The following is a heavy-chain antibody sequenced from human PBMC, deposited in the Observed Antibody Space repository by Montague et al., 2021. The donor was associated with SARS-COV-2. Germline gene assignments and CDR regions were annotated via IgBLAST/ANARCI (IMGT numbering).Heavy chain of an antibody. CDR1: GFSLSTSGMC. V-gene: IGHV2-70*01. CDR3: ARIRVETAMIGHYYYYGMDV. CDR2: IDWDDDK. D-gene: IGHD2-21*02. J-gene: IGHJ6*02. Sequence: PALVKPTQTLTLTCTFSGFSLSTSGMCVSWIRQPPGKALEWLALIDWDDDKYYSTSLKTRLTISKDTSKNQVVLTMTNMDPVDIATYYCARIRVETAMIGHYYYYGMDVWGQGTTVTVSS.